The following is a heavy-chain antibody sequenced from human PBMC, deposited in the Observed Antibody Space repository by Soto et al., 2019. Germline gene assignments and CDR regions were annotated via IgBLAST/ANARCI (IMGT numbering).Heavy chain of an antibody. J-gene: IGHJ6*02. CDR1: GGSFSGYY. CDR3: ARDNFRVQWLVAVDDLFGTDV. CDR2: INHSGST. V-gene: IGHV4-34*01. Sequence: PSETLSLTCAVYGGSFSGYYWSWIRQPPGKGLEWIGEINHSGSTNYNLSLKSRVTISVDTSKNQFSLKLSSVTAADTAVYYCARDNFRVQWLVAVDDLFGTDVWGQGTTVTVSS. D-gene: IGHD6-19*01.